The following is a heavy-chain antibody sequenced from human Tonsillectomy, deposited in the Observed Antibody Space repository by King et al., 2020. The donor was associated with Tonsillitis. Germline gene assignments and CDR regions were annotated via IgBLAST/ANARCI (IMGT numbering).Heavy chain of an antibody. V-gene: IGHV3-49*03. Sequence: VQLVESGGGLVQPGRSLRLSCTASGFTFGDSAMNWFRQAPGKGLEWLAFIRSKAYGGTTDYAASVKGRFSISRDDSKSIAYLQMNSLKTEDTAVYYWSRSPVDTSGPINQYYGMDVWGQGTAVTVSS. CDR1: GFTFGDSA. J-gene: IGHJ6*02. CDR2: IRSKAYGGTT. CDR3: SRSPVDTSGPINQYYGMDV. D-gene: IGHD6-19*01.